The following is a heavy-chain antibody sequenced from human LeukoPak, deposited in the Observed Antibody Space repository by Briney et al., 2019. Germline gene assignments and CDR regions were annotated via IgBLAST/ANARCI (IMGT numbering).Heavy chain of an antibody. CDR1: GFTFSNAW. CDR2: IKSKTDGGTT. J-gene: IGHJ4*02. CDR3: TSVTYYYDSSGYYPHDY. V-gene: IGHV3-15*07. Sequence: GGSLRLSCAASGFTFSNAWMNWVRQAPGKGLEWVGRIKSKTDGGTTDYDAPVKGRFTISRDDSKNTLYLQMNSLKTEDTAVYYCTSVTYYYDSSGYYPHDYWGQGTLVTVSS. D-gene: IGHD3-22*01.